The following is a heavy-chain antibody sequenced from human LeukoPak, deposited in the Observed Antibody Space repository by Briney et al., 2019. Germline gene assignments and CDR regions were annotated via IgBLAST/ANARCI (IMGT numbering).Heavy chain of an antibody. D-gene: IGHD1-26*01. V-gene: IGHV1-2*02. CDR3: ARGGWEPWFDY. Sequence: ASVKVSCKASGYTFSDYYIHWVRQAPGQGLEWMAWINPSNGDTNYAQKFQGRVTMTRDTSISTVYMELSRLRSDDTAVYYCARGGWEPWFDYWGQGTLVTVSS. J-gene: IGHJ4*02. CDR1: GYTFSDYY. CDR2: INPSNGDT.